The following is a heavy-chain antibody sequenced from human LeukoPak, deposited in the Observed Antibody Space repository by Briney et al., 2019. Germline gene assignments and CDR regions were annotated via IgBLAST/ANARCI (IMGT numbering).Heavy chain of an antibody. Sequence: SVKVSCKASGFTFTSSAVQWVRQARGQRLEWIGWIVVGSGNTNYAQKFQERVTITRDMSTCTAYMELSSLRSEDTALYYCAADDGSGSYYNRWFDPWGQGTLATVSS. CDR3: AADDGSGSYYNRWFDP. D-gene: IGHD3-10*01. CDR1: GFTFTSSA. V-gene: IGHV1-58*01. CDR2: IVVGSGNT. J-gene: IGHJ5*02.